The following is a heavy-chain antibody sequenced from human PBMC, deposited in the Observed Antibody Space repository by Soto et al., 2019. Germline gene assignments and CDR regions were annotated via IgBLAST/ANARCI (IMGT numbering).Heavy chain of an antibody. V-gene: IGHV3-30*04. Sequence: GGSLRLSCAASGFTFSSYPMHWLRQTPGKGLEWLTVLSFDGKVKHYADSVEGRFTISRDISKNTLYLQMDSLRGEDTAVYYCARDPLRGSPDYFDFWGQGXLVTVYS. D-gene: IGHD1-1*01. CDR3: ARDPLRGSPDYFDF. J-gene: IGHJ4*02. CDR2: LSFDGKVK. CDR1: GFTFSSYP.